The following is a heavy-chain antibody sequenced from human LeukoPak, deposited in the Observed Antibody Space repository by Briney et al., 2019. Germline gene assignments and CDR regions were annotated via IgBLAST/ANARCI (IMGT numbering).Heavy chain of an antibody. J-gene: IGHJ6*02. V-gene: IGHV4-39*01. CDR1: GGSISSSSYY. CDR2: IYYSGST. Sequence: PSETLSLTCTVSGGSISSSSYYWGWICQPPGKGLEWIGSIYYSGSTYYNPSLKSRVTISVDTSKNQFSLKLSSVTAADTAVYYCANDPSGYTYYGMDVWGQGTTVTVSS. D-gene: IGHD3-22*01. CDR3: ANDPSGYTYYGMDV.